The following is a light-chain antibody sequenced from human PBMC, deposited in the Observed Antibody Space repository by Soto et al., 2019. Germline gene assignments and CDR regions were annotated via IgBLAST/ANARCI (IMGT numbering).Light chain of an antibody. CDR1: SSDVGGYNY. V-gene: IGLV2-14*01. CDR3: SSYTSSSNRVYV. CDR2: EVS. Sequence: QSALTQPASVSGSPGQSITISCTGTSSDVGGYNYVSWYQQHPGKAPKLMIYEVSNRPSGVSNRFSGSKSGNTASLTISGIQAEDEADYYCSSYTSSSNRVYVFGTGTKLTVL. J-gene: IGLJ1*01.